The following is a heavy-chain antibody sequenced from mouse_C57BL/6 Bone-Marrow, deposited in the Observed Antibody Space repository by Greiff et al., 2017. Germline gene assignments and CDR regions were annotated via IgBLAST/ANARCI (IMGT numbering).Heavy chain of an antibody. D-gene: IGHD4-1*01. V-gene: IGHV1-82*01. CDR2: IYPGDGDT. CDR1: GYAFSSSW. J-gene: IGHJ2*01. CDR3: ALAGKLDY. Sequence: VQLQQSGPELVKPGASVKMSCKASGYAFSSSWMNWVKQRPGKGLEWIGRIYPGDGDTNYNGEFKGKATLTADKSSSTAYMPLSSLTSEDSAVYFCALAGKLDYWGQGTTLTVSS.